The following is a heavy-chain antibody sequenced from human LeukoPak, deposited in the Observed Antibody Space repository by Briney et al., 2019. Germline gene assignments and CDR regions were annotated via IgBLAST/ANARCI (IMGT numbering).Heavy chain of an antibody. CDR2: INHSGST. V-gene: IGHV4-34*01. J-gene: IGHJ4*02. CDR3: AGGRGRGFRESRLDY. Sequence: PSETLSLTCAVYGGSFSGYYWSWIRQPPGKGLEWIGEINHSGSTNYNPSLKSRVTISVDTSKNQFSLKLSSVTAADTAVYYCAGGRGRGFRESRLDYWGQGTLVTVSS. CDR1: GGSFSGYY. D-gene: IGHD3-10*01.